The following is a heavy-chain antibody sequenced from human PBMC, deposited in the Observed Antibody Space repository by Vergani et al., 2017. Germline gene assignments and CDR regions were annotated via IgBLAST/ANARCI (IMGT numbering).Heavy chain of an antibody. V-gene: IGHV4-39*07. CDR2: IYYSGST. CDR1: GGSISSSSYY. J-gene: IGHJ6*02. D-gene: IGHD6-19*01. Sequence: QLQLQESGPGLVKPSETLSLTCTVSGGSISSSSYYWGWIRQPPGKGLEWIGSIYYSGSTYYNPSLKSRVTISVDTSKNQFSLKLSSVTAADTAVYYCARDSQWLVSRGNYYYYYGMDVRGQGTTVTVSS. CDR3: ARDSQWLVSRGNYYYYYGMDV.